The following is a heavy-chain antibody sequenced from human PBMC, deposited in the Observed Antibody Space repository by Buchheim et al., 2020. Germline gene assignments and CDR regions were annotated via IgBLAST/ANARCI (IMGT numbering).Heavy chain of an antibody. CDR3: ARGLGYYDYVWGSNYGMDV. V-gene: IGHV4-34*01. Sequence: QVQLQQWGAGLLKPSETLSLTCAVYGGSFSGYYWSWIRQPPGKGLEWIGEINHSGSTNYNPSPKSRVTISVDTSKNQFSLKLSSVTAADTAVYYCARGLGYYDYVWGSNYGMDVWGQGTT. CDR2: INHSGST. J-gene: IGHJ6*01. CDR1: GGSFSGYY. D-gene: IGHD3-16*01.